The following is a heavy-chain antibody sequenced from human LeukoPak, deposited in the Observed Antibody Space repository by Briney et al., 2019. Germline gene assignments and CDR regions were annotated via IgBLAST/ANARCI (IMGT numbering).Heavy chain of an antibody. J-gene: IGHJ6*03. Sequence: GASVKVSCKASGYTFCSNYMHWVRQAPGQGLEWMGIINPSGGSTNYAQKFQGRVTMTRDTSTSTVYMELSSLRSEDTAVYYCARGPRITLVRGGQWYYYMDVWGKGTTVTISS. CDR1: GYTFCSNY. D-gene: IGHD3-10*01. V-gene: IGHV1-46*01. CDR3: ARGPRITLVRGGQWYYYMDV. CDR2: INPSGGST.